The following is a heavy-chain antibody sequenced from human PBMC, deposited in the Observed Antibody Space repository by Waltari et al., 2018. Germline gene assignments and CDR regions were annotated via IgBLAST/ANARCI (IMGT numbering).Heavy chain of an antibody. D-gene: IGHD3-10*01. Sequence: EVQLVESGGGLVQPGGSLRLSCVASGFTFISYWMHWVRKAPGKGLVWVSRINSDGSSTRSADTVEGRFTISRDNAKNTLYLQMNSLRTEDTAVYYCASSGPALGSFHIWGQGTMVTVS. CDR1: GFTFISYW. V-gene: IGHV3-74*01. J-gene: IGHJ3*02. CDR2: INSDGSST. CDR3: ASSGPALGSFHI.